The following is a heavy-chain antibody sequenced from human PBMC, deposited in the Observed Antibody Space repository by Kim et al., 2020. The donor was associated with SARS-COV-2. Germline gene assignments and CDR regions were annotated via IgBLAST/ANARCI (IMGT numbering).Heavy chain of an antibody. CDR3: ARFNYYGAGSSYDY. CDR1: GFTFSSYW. CDR2: IKQDGSEK. J-gene: IGHJ4*02. V-gene: IGHV3-7*03. Sequence: GGSLRLSCAASGFTFSSYWMSWVRQAPGKGLEWVANIKQDGSEKYYVDSLKGRFTISRDNAKNSLYLQVNSLRGEDTAVYYCARFNYYGAGSSYDYWGQGTLVTVSS. D-gene: IGHD3-10*01.